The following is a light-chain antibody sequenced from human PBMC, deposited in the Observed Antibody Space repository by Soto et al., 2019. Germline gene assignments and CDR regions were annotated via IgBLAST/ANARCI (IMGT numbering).Light chain of an antibody. CDR2: GAS. CDR3: QQYGSSLVSMYT. J-gene: IGKJ2*01. Sequence: EIELTQSPGTLYLSPGERATLSCRASQSVSSSYLAWYQQKPGQAPRLLIYGASIRATGIPDRFSGSGSGTDFTLTISRLEPEDFAVYYCQQYGSSLVSMYTFGQGTKLEIK. V-gene: IGKV3-20*01. CDR1: QSVSSSY.